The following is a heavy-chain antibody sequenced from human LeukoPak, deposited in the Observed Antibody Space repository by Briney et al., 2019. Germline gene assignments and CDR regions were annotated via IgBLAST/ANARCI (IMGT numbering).Heavy chain of an antibody. J-gene: IGHJ4*02. D-gene: IGHD3-10*01. CDR3: ARRLQIRGVIPLHFDY. V-gene: IGHV4-39*01. CDR2: IYYSGST. Sequence: PSETLSLTCTVSGGSISSSSYYWGWIRQPPGKGLEWIGSIYYSGSTYYNPSLKSRVTISVDTSKNQFSLKLSSVTAADTAVYYCARRLQIRGVIPLHFDYWGQGTLVTVSS. CDR1: GGSISSSSYY.